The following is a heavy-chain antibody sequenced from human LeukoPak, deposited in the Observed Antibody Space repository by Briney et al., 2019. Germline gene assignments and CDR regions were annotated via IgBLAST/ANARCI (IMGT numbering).Heavy chain of an antibody. CDR1: GFTFITYC. D-gene: IGHD1-26*01. J-gene: IGHJ4*02. CDR3: ARGATYAYYFDF. V-gene: IGHV3-48*04. Sequence: GGSLRLSCVASGFTFITYCMNWVRQAPGKGLEWVSYISSSAIYYAGSVKGRFTISRDNAKNSLYLQMNSMRAEDTAVYYCARGATYAYYFDFCGEGSLVTVSS. CDR2: ISSSAI.